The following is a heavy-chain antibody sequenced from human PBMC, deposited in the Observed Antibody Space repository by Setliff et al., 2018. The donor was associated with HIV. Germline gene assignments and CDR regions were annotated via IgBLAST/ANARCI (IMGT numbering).Heavy chain of an antibody. CDR3: ARSLAYCSGGGCSSGNYYYMGV. Sequence: PSETLSLTCTVSGGSISSSSYYWGWIRQPPGKGLEWIGSIYYSGSTYYNPSLKSRVTISVDTSKNQFSLKLSSLIAADTAVYYCARSLAYCSGGGCSSGNYYYMGVWGKGTTVTVSS. J-gene: IGHJ6*03. V-gene: IGHV4-39*01. D-gene: IGHD2-15*01. CDR2: IYYSGST. CDR1: GGSISSSSYY.